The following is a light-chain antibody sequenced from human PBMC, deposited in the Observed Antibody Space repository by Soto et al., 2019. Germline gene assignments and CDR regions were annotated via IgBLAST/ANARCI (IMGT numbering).Light chain of an antibody. CDR2: DVS. CDR3: SSYISSSILHVV. J-gene: IGLJ2*01. Sequence: QSVLTQPASVSGSPGQSITVSCTGTRSDVGGYNYVSWYQQYPGKAPKLMIYDVSNRPSGVSNRFSGSKSGNTASLSISGLQAEDEADYYCSSYISSSILHVVFGGGTKVTVL. V-gene: IGLV2-14*01. CDR1: RSDVGGYNY.